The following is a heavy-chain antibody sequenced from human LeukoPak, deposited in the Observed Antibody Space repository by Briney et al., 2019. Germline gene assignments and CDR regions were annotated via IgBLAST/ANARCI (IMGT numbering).Heavy chain of an antibody. CDR3: AKVGGSYGSRVIDY. CDR1: GFTFSSYA. J-gene: IGHJ4*02. CDR2: ISGSGGGT. V-gene: IGHV3-23*01. D-gene: IGHD5-18*01. Sequence: GGSLRLSCAASGFTFSSYAMIWVRQAPRKGLEWVSSISGSGGGTYYADSVKGRFTISRDNSKNTLYLQMNSLRAEDTAVYYCAKVGGSYGSRVIDYWGQGTLVTVSS.